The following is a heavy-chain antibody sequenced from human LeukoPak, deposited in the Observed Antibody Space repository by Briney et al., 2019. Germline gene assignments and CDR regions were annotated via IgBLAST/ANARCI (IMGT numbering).Heavy chain of an antibody. V-gene: IGHV3-48*03. CDR1: GFTFSCYE. D-gene: IGHD2-15*01. CDR2: ISSSGSTI. CDR3: ARVLSSGDLGVDY. Sequence: GGSLRLSCAASGFTFSCYEMNWVRQAPGKGLEWVSYISSSGSTIYYADSVKGRFTISRDNAKNSLYLQMNSLRAEDTAVYYCARVLSSGDLGVDYWGQGTLVTVSS. J-gene: IGHJ4*02.